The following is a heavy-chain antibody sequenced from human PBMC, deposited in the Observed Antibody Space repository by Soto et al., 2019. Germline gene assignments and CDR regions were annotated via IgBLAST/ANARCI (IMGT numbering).Heavy chain of an antibody. J-gene: IGHJ6*02. Sequence: SETLSLTCTVSGGSISSGGYYWSWIRQHPGKGLEWIGYIYYSGSTYYNPSLKSRVTISVDTSKNQFSLKLSSLTAADTAVYYCARDRASIVGATTGGNYYYYGMDVWGQGTTVTVSS. CDR3: ARDRASIVGATTGGNYYYYGMDV. D-gene: IGHD1-26*01. V-gene: IGHV4-31*03. CDR1: GGSISSGGYY. CDR2: IYYSGST.